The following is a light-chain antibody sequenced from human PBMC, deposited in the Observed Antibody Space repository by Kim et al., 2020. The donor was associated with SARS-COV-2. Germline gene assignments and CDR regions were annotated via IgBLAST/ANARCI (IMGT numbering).Light chain of an antibody. CDR1: SGYSNYK. J-gene: IGLJ1*01. CDR3: GADHGSGSNFVYV. CDR2: GGTGGIVG. V-gene: IGLV9-49*01. Sequence: CTMSSGYSNYKVDWYQQRPGKGPRFVMRGGTGGIVGSKGDGSPDRFSVLGSGLNRYLTIKNIQEEDESDYHCGADHGSGSNFVYVFGTGTKVTVL.